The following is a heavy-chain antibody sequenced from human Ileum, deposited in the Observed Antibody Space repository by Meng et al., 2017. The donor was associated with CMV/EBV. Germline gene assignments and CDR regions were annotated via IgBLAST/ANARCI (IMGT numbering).Heavy chain of an antibody. CDR1: GYTFTGYY. CDR2: INPNSGGT. CDR3: ARTLRSSSWYYYYYGMDV. J-gene: IGHJ6*02. Sequence: ASVKVSCKASGYTFTGYYMYWVRQAPGQGLEWMGWINPNSGGTNYAQKFQGRVTMTRDTSISTAYMELSRLRSDDTAVYYCARTLRSSSWYYYYYGMDVWGQGTTVTVSS. D-gene: IGHD6-13*01. V-gene: IGHV1-2*02.